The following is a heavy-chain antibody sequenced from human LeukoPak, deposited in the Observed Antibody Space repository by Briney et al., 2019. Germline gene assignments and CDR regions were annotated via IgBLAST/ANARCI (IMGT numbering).Heavy chain of an antibody. Sequence: AGGSLRLSCAASGFTFSSYGMHWVRQAPGKGLEWVAFILYDGSNKYYADSVKGRFTISRDNSKNTLYLQMNSLRAEDTAVYYCAKAYYGSYYYMDVWGKGTTVTVSS. D-gene: IGHD3-3*01. J-gene: IGHJ6*03. CDR2: ILYDGSNK. CDR1: GFTFSSYG. CDR3: AKAYYGSYYYMDV. V-gene: IGHV3-30*02.